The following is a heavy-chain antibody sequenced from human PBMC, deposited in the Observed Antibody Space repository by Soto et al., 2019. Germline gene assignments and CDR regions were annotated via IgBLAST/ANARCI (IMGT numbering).Heavy chain of an antibody. V-gene: IGHV4-59*01. CDR3: ARVSGRYSSSWYFDY. J-gene: IGHJ4*02. CDR1: GGSISSYY. D-gene: IGHD6-13*01. Sequence: SETLSLTCTVSGGSISSYYWSWIRQPPGKGLEWIGYIYYSGSTNYNPSLKSRVTISVDTSKNQFSLKLSSVTAADTAVYYCARVSGRYSSSWYFDYWGQGTLVTVSS. CDR2: IYYSGST.